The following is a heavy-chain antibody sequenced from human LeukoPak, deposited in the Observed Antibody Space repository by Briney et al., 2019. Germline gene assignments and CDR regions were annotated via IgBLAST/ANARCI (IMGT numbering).Heavy chain of an antibody. CDR1: GFTFSNAW. Sequence: GGSLRLSCSASGFTFSNAWMSWVRQAPGKGLEWVGRIKSKTDGGTTDYAAPVKGRFTISRDDSKNTLYLQMNSLKTEDTAVYYCTTGKGLTIFGVVDYWGQGTLVTVSS. D-gene: IGHD3-3*01. V-gene: IGHV3-15*01. J-gene: IGHJ4*02. CDR2: IKSKTDGGTT. CDR3: TTGKGLTIFGVVDY.